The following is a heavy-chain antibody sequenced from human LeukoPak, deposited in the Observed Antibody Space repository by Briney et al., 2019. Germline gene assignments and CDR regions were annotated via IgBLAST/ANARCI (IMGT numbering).Heavy chain of an antibody. CDR2: INPSGGST. V-gene: IGHV1-46*01. J-gene: IGHJ4*02. Sequence: ASVKVSCKASGYTFTSYYMHWVRQAPGQGLEWMGIINPSGGSTSYAQKFQGRVTMTRDMSTSTVYMELSSLGSEDTAVYYCASDYSSGWYWGQGTLVTVSS. D-gene: IGHD6-19*01. CDR3: ASDYSSGWY. CDR1: GYTFTSYY.